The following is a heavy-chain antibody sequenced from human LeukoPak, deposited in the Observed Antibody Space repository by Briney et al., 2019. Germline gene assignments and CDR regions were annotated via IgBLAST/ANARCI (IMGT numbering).Heavy chain of an antibody. J-gene: IGHJ4*02. CDR2: IYSGGST. V-gene: IGHV3-53*01. D-gene: IGHD4-17*01. CDR3: ARALDYGDSGFDY. Sequence: GGSLRLSCAASGFTFSRFNMNWLRQAPGKGLEWVSVIYSGGSTYYADSVKGRFTISRDNSKNTLYLQMNSLRAEDTAVYYCARALDYGDSGFDYWGQGTLVTVSS. CDR1: GFTFSRFN.